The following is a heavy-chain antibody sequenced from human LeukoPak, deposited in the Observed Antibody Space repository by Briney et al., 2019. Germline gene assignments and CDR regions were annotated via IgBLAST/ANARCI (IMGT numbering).Heavy chain of an antibody. CDR3: ARHGTPGTNLNWFDP. CDR1: GGSISGYY. V-gene: IGHV4-59*01. J-gene: IGHJ5*02. CDR2: IYSGGST. Sequence: PSETLSLTCTVSGGSISGYYWSWIRQPPGKGLEWIAYIYSGGSTNYNPSLTSRVTISVDTSKNQCSLQLSSVTAADTAVYYCARHGTPGTNLNWFDPWGQGTLVTVSS. D-gene: IGHD1-1*01.